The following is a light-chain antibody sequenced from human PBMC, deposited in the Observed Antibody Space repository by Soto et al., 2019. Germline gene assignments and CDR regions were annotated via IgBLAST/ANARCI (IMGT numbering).Light chain of an antibody. CDR3: QQLNSFPIP. J-gene: IGKJ3*01. CDR2: RAS. Sequence: IPLTQSPSSLSASVGDRVTITCRASQGISSFLAWYQQKPGKAPKLLIYRASTLQSGVPSRFSGSGSGTDFTLTIGSLQPEDFATYYCQQLNSFPIPFGPGTKVDIK. CDR1: QGISSF. V-gene: IGKV1-9*01.